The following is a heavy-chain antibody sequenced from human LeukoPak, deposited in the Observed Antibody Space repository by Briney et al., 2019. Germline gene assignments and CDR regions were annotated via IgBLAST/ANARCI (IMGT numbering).Heavy chain of an antibody. V-gene: IGHV3-7*03. CDR1: GFTFSNYW. CDR3: AKDMRRYFDWSVAFDI. D-gene: IGHD3-9*01. J-gene: IGHJ3*02. Sequence: GSLRLSCAASGFTFSNYWMSWVRQAPGKGLEWVANINQDGSEKYYVDSVKGRFTISRDNAKNSLYLQMNSLRAEDTALYYCAKDMRRYFDWSVAFDIWGQGTMVTVSS. CDR2: INQDGSEK.